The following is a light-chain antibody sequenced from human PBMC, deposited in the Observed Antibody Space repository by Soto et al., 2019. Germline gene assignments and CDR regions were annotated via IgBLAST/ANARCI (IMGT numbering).Light chain of an antibody. CDR1: RNINIY. Sequence: DIQMTQSPSSLSAYVGDRVTIACRASRNINIYLNWYQQRPGKAPKLLVTTAPTFQSGVPSRFSGSGSGADFTLTISGLQPEDSATYYCQQSYSYPHSFGQGTKVDIK. J-gene: IGKJ2*01. CDR3: QQSYSYPHS. V-gene: IGKV1-39*01. CDR2: TAP.